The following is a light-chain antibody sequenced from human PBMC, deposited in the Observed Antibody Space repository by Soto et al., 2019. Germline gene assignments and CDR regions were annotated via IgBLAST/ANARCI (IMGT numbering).Light chain of an antibody. CDR3: QQYGSSPWT. CDR2: GAS. Sequence: EIVLTQSPGTLSLSPGDRATLSCRASQSVSDTYIAWYQQKPGQAPRLLIYGASSMATGMPDRFSGSGSGTDFTLTISRLEPEDFAVYYCQQYGSSPWTFGQGTKVEIK. CDR1: QSVSDTY. J-gene: IGKJ1*01. V-gene: IGKV3-20*01.